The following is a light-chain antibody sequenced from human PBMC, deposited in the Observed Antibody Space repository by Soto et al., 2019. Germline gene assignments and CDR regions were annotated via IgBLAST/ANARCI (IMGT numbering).Light chain of an antibody. CDR1: HTISSSY. V-gene: IGKV3-20*01. CDR3: QQYVTSSPRT. Sequence: EIVLTQSPGTLSLSPGERATLSCRASHTISSSYLAWYQQKPGQAPRLLMYGISRRATGIPDRFSGSGSGTDFTLTITRLEPEDFAVYYCQQYVTSSPRTVGQ. CDR2: GIS. J-gene: IGKJ1*01.